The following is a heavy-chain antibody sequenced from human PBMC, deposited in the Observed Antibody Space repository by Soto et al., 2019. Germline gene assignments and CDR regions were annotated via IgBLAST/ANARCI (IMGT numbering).Heavy chain of an antibody. J-gene: IGHJ3*02. CDR2: ISYDGSNK. CDR3: ARYIVVVTATYAFDI. V-gene: IGHV3-30-3*01. CDR1: GFTFSSYA. D-gene: IGHD2-21*02. Sequence: QVQLVESGGGVVQPGRSQRLSCAASGFTFSSYAMYWVRQAPGKGLEWVAVISYDGSNKYYADSVKGRFTISRDNSKNTLYLQMNSLRAEDTAVYYCARYIVVVTATYAFDIWGQGTMVTVSS.